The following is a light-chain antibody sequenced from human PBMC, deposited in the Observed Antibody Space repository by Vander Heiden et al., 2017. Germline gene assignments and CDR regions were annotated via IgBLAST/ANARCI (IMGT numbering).Light chain of an antibody. J-gene: IGLJ2*01. V-gene: IGLV3-1*01. Sequence: SYELTQPPPAPVPPAQTACVTGSVVNVGDKYAGWNQQKPGQPPVLVTSQDSKRPSGIPARFSGSNSGNTATLTVGGTQAMDEADYYCQAGDSSTVVFGGGTKLTVL. CDR2: QDS. CDR3: QAGDSSTVV. CDR1: NVGDKY.